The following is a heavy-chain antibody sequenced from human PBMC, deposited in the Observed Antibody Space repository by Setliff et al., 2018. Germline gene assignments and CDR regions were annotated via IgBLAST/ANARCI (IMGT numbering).Heavy chain of an antibody. CDR2: VYYSGAA. J-gene: IGHJ6*03. CDR3: ARVDYDFWRGYLDV. D-gene: IGHD3-3*01. V-gene: IGHV4-61*08. CDR1: GDSTSAAS. Sequence: ASETLSLTCTVSGDSTSAASIMAWIRQPPGKGLEFIGYVYYSGAAKYDPSLKSRVTMSVDTSKTQFSLKLSSVIAADTAVYYCARVDYDFWRGYLDVWGKGTTVTVSS.